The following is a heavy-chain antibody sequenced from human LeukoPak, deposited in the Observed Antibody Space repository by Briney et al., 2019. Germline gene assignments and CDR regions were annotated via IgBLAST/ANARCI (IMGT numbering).Heavy chain of an antibody. Sequence: GGSLRLSCAAFRFTFSNYWMSWVRQPPGKGLEWVANINQGGSEKYYLNSVKGRFTISRDNAKNSLYLQMNSLRADDTAIYYCVRDGSGYDYWGQGTLVTVSS. J-gene: IGHJ4*02. V-gene: IGHV3-7*05. CDR2: INQGGSEK. D-gene: IGHD6-19*01. CDR1: RFTFSNYW. CDR3: VRDGSGYDY.